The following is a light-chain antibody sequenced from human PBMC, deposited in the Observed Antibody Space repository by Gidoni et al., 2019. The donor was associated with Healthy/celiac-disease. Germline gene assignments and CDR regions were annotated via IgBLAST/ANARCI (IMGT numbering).Light chain of an antibody. J-gene: IGLJ2*01. CDR2: GNG. V-gene: IGLV1-40*01. CDR3: QSYDSSLSGLV. Sequence: QSVLPQPPSVSGAPGPRVTISCTGSSPNIGAGYDVHWYQQLPGTAPKLLIDGNGNRPSGVPDRFSGSKSGTSASLASTGLQAEDEADYYCQSYDSSLSGLVFGGGTKLTVL. CDR1: SPNIGAGYD.